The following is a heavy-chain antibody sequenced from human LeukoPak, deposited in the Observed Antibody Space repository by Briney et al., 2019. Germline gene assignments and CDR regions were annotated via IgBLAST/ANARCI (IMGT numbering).Heavy chain of an antibody. V-gene: IGHV1-69*05. CDR2: IIPIFGTA. CDR3: ARDRRWLQPNFDY. D-gene: IGHD5-24*01. CDR1: GRTFSSYA. J-gene: IGHJ4*02. Sequence: ASVKVSCKASGRTFSSYAISWVRQAPGQGLEWMGRIIPIFGTANYAQKFQGRVTITTDESTSTAYMELSSLRSEDTAVYYCARDRRWLQPNFDYWGQGTLVTVSS.